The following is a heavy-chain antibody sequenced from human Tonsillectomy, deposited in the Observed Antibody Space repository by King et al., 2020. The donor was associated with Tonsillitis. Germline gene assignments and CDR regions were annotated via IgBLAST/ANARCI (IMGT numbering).Heavy chain of an antibody. J-gene: IGHJ4*02. CDR3: ARVAGAVDDY. D-gene: IGHD3-10*01. Sequence: VQLQQWGAGLLKPSETLSLTCAVYGGSFSRYYWTWIRQPPGKGLEWIGEINHSGSTNYNSSLESRVTISVDTSKNQFSLKLSSVTAADTGVYYCARVAGAVDDYWGQGTLVTVSS. V-gene: IGHV4-34*01. CDR1: GGSFSRYY. CDR2: INHSGST.